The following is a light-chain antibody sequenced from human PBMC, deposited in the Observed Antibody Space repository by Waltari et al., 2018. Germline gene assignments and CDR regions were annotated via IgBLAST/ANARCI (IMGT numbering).Light chain of an antibody. Sequence: ETMLTQSPGTLSLAPGQRATLPCSASQPISSNYLAWYQQKPGQAPRLLIYGASTRASGIPDRFTGSGSGTDFTLTINKLEPEDFAVYYCHQYVGSPWTFGQGTKVEIK. J-gene: IGKJ1*01. V-gene: IGKV3-20*01. CDR2: GAS. CDR1: QPISSNY. CDR3: HQYVGSPWT.